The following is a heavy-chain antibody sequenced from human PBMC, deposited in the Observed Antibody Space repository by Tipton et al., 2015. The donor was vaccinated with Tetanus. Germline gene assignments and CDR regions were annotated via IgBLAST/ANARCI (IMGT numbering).Heavy chain of an antibody. Sequence: SLRLSCSASGFTFSDYAMHWVRQAPGKGLEYVSGISRSGRNTYYADSVRGRFTISRDNSRNTLYLQMTRLRADDTAVFYCVKDILGSGWFFFDYWGPGTLVAVSS. D-gene: IGHD6-19*01. V-gene: IGHV3-64D*08. J-gene: IGHJ4*02. CDR3: VKDILGSGWFFFDY. CDR1: GFTFSDYA. CDR2: ISRSGRNT.